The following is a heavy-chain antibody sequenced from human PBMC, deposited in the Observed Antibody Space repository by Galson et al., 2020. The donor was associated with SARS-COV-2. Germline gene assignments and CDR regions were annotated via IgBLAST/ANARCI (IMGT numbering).Heavy chain of an antibody. D-gene: IGHD2-2*01. Sequence: SETLSLPCAVSGGSISSSHWWSWVRQPPGKGLEWIGEIYHSGSTNYNPSLKSRVTISVDKSKNQFSLKLSSVTAADTAVYYCARYGYCSSTSCYHPFDYWGQGTLVTVSS. CDR1: GGSISSSHW. J-gene: IGHJ4*02. CDR2: IYHSGST. V-gene: IGHV4-4*02. CDR3: ARYGYCSSTSCYHPFDY.